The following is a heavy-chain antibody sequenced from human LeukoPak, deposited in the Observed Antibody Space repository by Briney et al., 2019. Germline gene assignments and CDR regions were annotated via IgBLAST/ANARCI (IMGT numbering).Heavy chain of an antibody. Sequence: PSETLSLTCAVSGGSISSTNWWSWVRQPPGKGLEWIGEIYHSGSTNYNPSLKSRVTISVDKSMNQFSLKLSSVTAADTAAYYCARTSGIHEGNYYDSWGQGTLVTVSS. CDR3: ARTSGIHEGNYYDS. CDR2: IYHSGST. V-gene: IGHV4-4*02. D-gene: IGHD1-26*01. CDR1: GGSISSTNW. J-gene: IGHJ4*02.